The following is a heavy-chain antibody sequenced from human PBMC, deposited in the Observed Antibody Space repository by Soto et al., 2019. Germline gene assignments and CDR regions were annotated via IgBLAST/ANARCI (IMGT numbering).Heavy chain of an antibody. CDR3: ARMRVAYSLGMDV. J-gene: IGHJ6*02. CDR1: GFSLSTSGMC. Sequence: SGPTLGNPTQTLTLTCTVSGFSLSTSGMCVSWIRQPPGKALEWLARIDWDDDKYYSTSLKTRLTISKDTSKNQVVLTMTNMDPVDTATYYCARMRVAYSLGMDVWGQGTTVTVSS. CDR2: IDWDDDK. D-gene: IGHD2-21*01. V-gene: IGHV2-70*11.